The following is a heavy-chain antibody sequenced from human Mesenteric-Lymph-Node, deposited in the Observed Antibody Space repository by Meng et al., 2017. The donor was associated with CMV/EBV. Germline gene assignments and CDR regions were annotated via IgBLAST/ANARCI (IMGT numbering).Heavy chain of an antibody. J-gene: IGHJ4*02. V-gene: IGHV3-53*05. D-gene: IGHD2-2*01. CDR3: ARDHHSQHFDY. Sequence: GGSLRLSCVASGFTVSRTFMSWVRQAPGKGLEWVSVLYAGGNTYYADSVKGRFTISRDDSKNTVFLHMSGLRPEDTAVYFCARDHHSQHFDYWGQGTLVTVSS. CDR2: LYAGGNT. CDR1: GFTVSRTF.